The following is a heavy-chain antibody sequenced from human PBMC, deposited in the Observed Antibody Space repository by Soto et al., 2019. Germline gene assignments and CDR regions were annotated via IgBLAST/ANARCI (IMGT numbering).Heavy chain of an antibody. J-gene: IGHJ6*02. Sequence: QVQLQESGPGLVKPSETLSLTCTVSGGSVSSGSYYWSWIRQPPGKGLEWIGYIYYSGSTNYNPSLKRRVTISVDTSKDQFSLKLSSVTAADTAVYYCARLGYCSSTSCPPGYYYYGMDVWGQGTTVTVSS. CDR3: ARLGYCSSTSCPPGYYYYGMDV. CDR2: IYYSGST. V-gene: IGHV4-61*01. CDR1: GGSVSSGSYY. D-gene: IGHD2-2*01.